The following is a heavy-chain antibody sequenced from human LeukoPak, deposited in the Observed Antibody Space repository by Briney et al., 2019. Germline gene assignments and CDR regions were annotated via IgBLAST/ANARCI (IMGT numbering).Heavy chain of an antibody. D-gene: IGHD2-2*02. CDR1: GYTFTGYY. CDR3: AREGYCSSTSCYKAFDI. J-gene: IGHJ3*02. V-gene: IGHV1-2*02. Sequence: ASVKVSCKASGYTFTGYYMHWVRQAPGQGLEWMGWINPNSGGTNYAQKFQGRVTMTRDTPISTAYMELSRLRSDDTAVYYCAREGYCSSTSCYKAFDIWGQGTMVTVSS. CDR2: INPNSGGT.